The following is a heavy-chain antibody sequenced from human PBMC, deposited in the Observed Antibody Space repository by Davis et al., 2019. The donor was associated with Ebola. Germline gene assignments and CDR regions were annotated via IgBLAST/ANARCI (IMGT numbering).Heavy chain of an antibody. V-gene: IGHV4-34*01. CDR2: INHSGST. D-gene: IGHD1-1*01. CDR3: ARRPGPYYYYGMDV. CDR1: GGSFSGYY. Sequence: SETLSLTCAVYGGSFSGYYWSWIRQPPGKGLEWIGEINHSGSTNYNPSLKSRVTISVDTSKNQFSLKLSSVTAADTAVYYCARRPGPYYYYGMDVWGQGTTVTVS. J-gene: IGHJ6*02.